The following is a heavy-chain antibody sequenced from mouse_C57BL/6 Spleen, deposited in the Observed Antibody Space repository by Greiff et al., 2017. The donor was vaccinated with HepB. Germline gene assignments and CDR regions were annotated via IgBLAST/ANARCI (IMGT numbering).Heavy chain of an antibody. CDR3: TTHQFRILLRYPDY. J-gene: IGHJ2*01. Sequence: EVQLQQSGAELVRPGASVKLSCTASGFNIKDDYMHWVKQRPEQGLEWIGWIDPENGDTEYASKFQGKATITADTSSNTAYLQLSSLTSEDTAVYYCTTHQFRILLRYPDYWGQGTTLTVSS. CDR1: GFNIKDDY. D-gene: IGHD1-1*01. V-gene: IGHV14-4*01. CDR2: IDPENGDT.